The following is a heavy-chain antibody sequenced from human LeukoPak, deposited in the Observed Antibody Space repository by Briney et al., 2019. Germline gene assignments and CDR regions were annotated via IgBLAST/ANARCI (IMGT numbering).Heavy chain of an antibody. Sequence: SETLSLTCTVSGGSISSSSYYWGWIRQPPGKGLEWIGSIYYSGSTYYNPSLKSRVTISVDTSKNQFSLKLSSVTAADTAVYYCYAYYDFWSGYSYYFDYWGRGTLVTVSS. CDR2: IYYSGST. CDR1: GGSISSSSYY. V-gene: IGHV4-39*07. J-gene: IGHJ4*02. CDR3: YAYYDFWSGYSYYFDY. D-gene: IGHD3-3*01.